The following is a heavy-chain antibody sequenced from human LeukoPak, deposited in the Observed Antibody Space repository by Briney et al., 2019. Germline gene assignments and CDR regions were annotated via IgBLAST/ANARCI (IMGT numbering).Heavy chain of an antibody. CDR3: ASSAYDYVWGSYRYYFDY. CDR1: GFTFSSYS. J-gene: IGHJ4*02. CDR2: ISSSSSYI. D-gene: IGHD3-16*02. V-gene: IGHV3-21*01. Sequence: PGGSLRLSCAASGFTFSSYSMNWVRQAPGKGLEWVSSISSSSSYIYYADSVKGRFTISRDNAKNSLYLQMNSLRAEDTAVYYCASSAYDYVWGSYRYYFDYWGQGTLVTVSS.